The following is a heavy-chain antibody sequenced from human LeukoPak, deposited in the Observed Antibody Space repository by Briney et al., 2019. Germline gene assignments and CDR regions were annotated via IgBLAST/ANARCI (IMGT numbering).Heavy chain of an antibody. J-gene: IGHJ4*02. Sequence: GGSLRLSCAASGFTFSNFWMSWVRQAPGKGLEWVAVISYDTNIKSYADSVKGRFTISRDNSKNTLYLQMNSLRAEDTAVYYCAKVITYDSSGYYRHPDYWGQGTLVTVSS. V-gene: IGHV3-30*18. CDR1: GFTFSNFW. CDR3: AKVITYDSSGYYRHPDY. CDR2: ISYDTNIK. D-gene: IGHD3-22*01.